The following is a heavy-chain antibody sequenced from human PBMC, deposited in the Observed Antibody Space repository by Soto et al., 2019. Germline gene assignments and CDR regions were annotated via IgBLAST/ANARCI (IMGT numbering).Heavy chain of an antibody. CDR2: ISYSGSI. V-gene: IGHV4-59*08. CDR3: ARHGGYCSSTTCWRLRLSDAFDI. Sequence: QVQLQASGPGLVKPSETLSLTCTVSGGYISTNYWSWIRQPPGKGLECIGYISYSGSINFNPSLKSRFTMSVDTSKNRFSPKLSSVTAADTALYYCARHGGYCSSTTCWRLRLSDAFDIWGQGTMVTVSS. J-gene: IGHJ3*02. D-gene: IGHD2-2*01. CDR1: GGYISTNY.